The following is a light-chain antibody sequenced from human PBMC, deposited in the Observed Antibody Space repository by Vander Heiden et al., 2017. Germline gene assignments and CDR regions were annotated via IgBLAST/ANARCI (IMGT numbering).Light chain of an antibody. Sequence: DIELTQSPATLSLSLGGRATLTCGASDSSINLAWYQYIPGLAPRLLIYDTSTRATGIPDRFSGSGSGTDFTLTISRLEPEDSAVYYCHRYSASFWTFGPGTRVEVK. CDR2: DTS. CDR3: HRYSASFWT. V-gene: IGKV3D-20*01. CDR1: DSSIN. J-gene: IGKJ1*01.